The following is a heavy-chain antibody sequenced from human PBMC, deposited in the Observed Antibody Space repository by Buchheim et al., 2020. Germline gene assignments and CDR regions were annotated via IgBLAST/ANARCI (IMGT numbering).Heavy chain of an antibody. CDR1: GDPFTGYY. V-gene: IGHV1-2*04. Sequence: QVQLVQSGAEVKKPGASVKVSCKGSGDPFTGYYVHWLRQAPGQGLEWLGWISYNSGTTNYAQSLGDSLTITRDTSTATAYMELSSLRSDDTAVYYCARDEAYFDRAGYGAFDLWGQGT. CDR3: ARDEAYFDRAGYGAFDL. D-gene: IGHD3-22*01. J-gene: IGHJ3*01. CDR2: ISYNSGTT.